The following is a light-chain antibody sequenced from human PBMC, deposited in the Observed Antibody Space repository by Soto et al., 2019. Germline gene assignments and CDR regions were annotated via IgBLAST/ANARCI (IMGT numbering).Light chain of an antibody. CDR1: SSNIGSNT. J-gene: IGLJ2*01. Sequence: QSVLTQPPSASGTPGQRVTISCSGSSSNIGSNTVNWYQQLPGTAPKLLIYTNDQRPSGVPDRFSGSKSGTSASLAISGLQYEDGADYYCAAWDDSPNGRVFGGGTKLTVL. V-gene: IGLV1-44*01. CDR2: TND. CDR3: AAWDDSPNGRV.